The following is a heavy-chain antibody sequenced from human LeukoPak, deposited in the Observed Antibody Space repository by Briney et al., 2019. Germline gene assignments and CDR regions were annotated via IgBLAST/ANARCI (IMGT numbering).Heavy chain of an antibody. CDR1: GFTFSSYA. CDR2: ISGSGGST. J-gene: IGHJ4*02. CDR3: AKGYYDYVWGIYYIDD. Sequence: SGGSLRLSCAASGFTFSSYAMSWVRQAPGKGLEWVSAISGSGGSTYYADSVKGRFTISRDNSRDTLYLQMNSLRAEDTAPYYCAKGYYDYVWGIYYIDDWGQGTLVTASS. D-gene: IGHD3-16*01. V-gene: IGHV3-23*01.